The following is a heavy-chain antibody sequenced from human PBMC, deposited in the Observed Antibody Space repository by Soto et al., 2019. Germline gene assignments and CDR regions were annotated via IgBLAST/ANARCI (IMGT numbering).Heavy chain of an antibody. CDR1: GFTFSSYW. J-gene: IGHJ6*02. Sequence: PGGSLRLSCAASGFTFSSYWMSWVRQAPGKGLEWVANIKQDGSEKYYVDSVKGRFTISGDNAKNSLYLQMNSLRAEDTAVYYCARDYYDYDLSPGRSYYYYYGMDVWGQGTTVTVS. CDR2: IKQDGSEK. CDR3: ARDYYDYDLSPGRSYYYYYGMDV. D-gene: IGHD3-16*01. V-gene: IGHV3-7*01.